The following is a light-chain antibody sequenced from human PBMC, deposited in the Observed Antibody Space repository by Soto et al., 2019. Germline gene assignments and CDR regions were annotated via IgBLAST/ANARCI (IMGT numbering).Light chain of an antibody. CDR2: SNT. CDR1: SSTIGPGYD. V-gene: IGLV1-40*01. Sequence: SVLRLQPSVSRAPGQTVTICCTWSSSTIGPGYDVHWYQQLPVTAPNLLISSNTNRPSGLPDRFSGSRSGTSASLAITGIQAEHEADYYCQYHDSSLSGSVFGTGTKVTV. J-gene: IGLJ1*01. CDR3: QYHDSSLSGSV.